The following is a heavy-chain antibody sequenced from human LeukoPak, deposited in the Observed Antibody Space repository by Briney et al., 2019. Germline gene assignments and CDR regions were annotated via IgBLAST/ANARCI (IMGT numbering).Heavy chain of an antibody. J-gene: IGHJ4*02. Sequence: SQTLSLTCTVSGGSISSGDYYWSWIRQPPGKGLEWIGYIYYSGSTYYNPSLKSRVTISVDTSKNQFSLKLSSVTAADTAVYYCARGVGGSGPYFDYWGQGTLVTVPS. CDR3: ARGVGGSGPYFDY. CDR2: IYYSGST. V-gene: IGHV4-30-4*01. D-gene: IGHD3-16*01. CDR1: GGSISSGDYY.